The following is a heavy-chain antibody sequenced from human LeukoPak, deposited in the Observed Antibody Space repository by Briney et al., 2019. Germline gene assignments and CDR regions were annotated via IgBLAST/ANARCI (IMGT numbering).Heavy chain of an antibody. Sequence: ISYDGSNEYYADSVKGRFTISRDNSKNTLYLQMNSLRAADTAVYYCARVEQWLVRGVDYWGQGTLVTVSS. CDR3: ARVEQWLVRGVDY. CDR2: ISYDGSNE. V-gene: IGHV3-30*01. J-gene: IGHJ4*02. D-gene: IGHD6-19*01.